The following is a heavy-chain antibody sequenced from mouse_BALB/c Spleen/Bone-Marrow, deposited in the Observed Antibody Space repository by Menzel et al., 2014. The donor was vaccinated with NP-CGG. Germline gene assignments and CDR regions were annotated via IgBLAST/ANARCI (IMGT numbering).Heavy chain of an antibody. CDR3: ARLSYYGRFAY. V-gene: IGHV4-1*02. D-gene: IGHD1-1*01. Sequence: ATGGVDFSIYWMSWARQAPGKGLEWIGEINPDSSTINYTPSLKDKFIISRDNAKNTLYLQMSKVRSEDTALYYCARLSYYGRFAYWGQGTLVTVSA. CDR2: INPDSSTI. CDR1: GVDFSIYW. J-gene: IGHJ3*01.